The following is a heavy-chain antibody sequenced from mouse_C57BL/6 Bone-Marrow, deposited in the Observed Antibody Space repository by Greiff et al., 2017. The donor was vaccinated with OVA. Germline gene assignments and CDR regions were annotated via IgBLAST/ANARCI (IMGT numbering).Heavy chain of an antibody. CDR1: GYTFTSYG. J-gene: IGHJ3*01. D-gene: IGHD1-1*01. Sequence: VKVVESGAELARPGASVKLSCKASGYTFTSYGISWVKQRPGQGLEWIGEIYPRSGNTYYNEKFKGKATLTADKSSSTAYMELRSLTSEDSAVYFCARPHYYGSSRFAYWGQGTLVTVSA. CDR2: IYPRSGNT. V-gene: IGHV1-81*01. CDR3: ARPHYYGSSRFAY.